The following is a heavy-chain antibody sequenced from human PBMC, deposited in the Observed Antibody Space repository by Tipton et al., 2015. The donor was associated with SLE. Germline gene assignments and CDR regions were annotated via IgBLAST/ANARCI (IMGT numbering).Heavy chain of an antibody. Sequence: QLVQSGAEVKKPGESLKISCKASGYSFSDYWIAWVRQMPGKGLEWMGIIYPGDSDTRYSPSFQGQVTISADKYTSTAYLQWSSLKASEIAMYYCVRQGEQLGRVDFWGQGTLVTVSS. CDR3: VRQGEQLGRVDF. CDR2: IYPGDSDT. D-gene: IGHD6-6*01. J-gene: IGHJ4*02. CDR1: GYSFSDYW. V-gene: IGHV5-51*01.